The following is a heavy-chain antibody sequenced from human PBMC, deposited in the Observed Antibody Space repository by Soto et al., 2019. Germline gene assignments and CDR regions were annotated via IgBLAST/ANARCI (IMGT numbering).Heavy chain of an antibody. CDR1: GYTFTNYG. J-gene: IGHJ6*02. V-gene: IGHV1-2*04. D-gene: IGHD3-10*01. CDR3: ARTGNYYGSGSYYSSYYYYGMDV. CDR2: INPNSGGT. Sequence: ASVKVSCKASGYTFTNYGISWVRQAPGQGLEWMGWINPNSGGTNYAQKFQGWVTMTRDTSISTAYMELSRLRSDDTAVYYCARTGNYYGSGSYYSSYYYYGMDVWG.